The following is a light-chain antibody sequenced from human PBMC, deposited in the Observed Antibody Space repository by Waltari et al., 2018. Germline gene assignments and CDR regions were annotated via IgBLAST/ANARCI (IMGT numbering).Light chain of an antibody. CDR1: SNDVGASDH. CDR2: EVS. V-gene: IGLV2-14*01. J-gene: IGLJ1*01. Sequence: QSALTQAASVSGSPGQSIPIPCTGTSNDVGASDHVSSYQQHPGKAPKLGIFEVSNRPSGVSNRFSGSKSGYTASLTISVLQAEDESEYYCSSYISGSPYYLSGTGTEVTVL. CDR3: SSYISGSPYYL.